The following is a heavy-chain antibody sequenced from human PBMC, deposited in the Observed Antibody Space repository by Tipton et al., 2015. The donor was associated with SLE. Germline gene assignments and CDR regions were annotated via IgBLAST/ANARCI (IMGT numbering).Heavy chain of an antibody. J-gene: IGHJ2*01. CDR2: IPDRGTRI. V-gene: IGHV3-21*01. D-gene: IGHD5-24*01. CDR1: GFTFSNFA. Sequence: SLRLSCAASGFTFSNFAMSWVRQAPGKGLEWVSSIPDRGTRIFYAGSVKGRFTISRDNAKNSLYLQMNSLRAEDTAVYYCATVGDSYNGYLHLWGRGTLVTVSS. CDR3: ATVGDSYNGYLHL.